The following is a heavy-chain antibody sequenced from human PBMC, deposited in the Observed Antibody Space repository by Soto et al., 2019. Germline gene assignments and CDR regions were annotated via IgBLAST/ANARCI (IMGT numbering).Heavy chain of an antibody. J-gene: IGHJ4*02. CDR1: GGSISSYY. V-gene: IGHV4-59*01. CDR2: IYYSGST. Sequence: SETLALTCTVSGGSISSYYLSWIRQPPGKGLEWIGYIYYSGSTNYNPSLESRVTISVDTSKNQFSLKLSSVTAADKAVYYCAREYYDFWSGTFYFDYWGQGTLVTVSS. D-gene: IGHD3-3*01. CDR3: AREYYDFWSGTFYFDY.